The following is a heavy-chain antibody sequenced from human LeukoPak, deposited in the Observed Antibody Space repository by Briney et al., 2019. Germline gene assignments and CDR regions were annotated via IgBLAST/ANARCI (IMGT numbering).Heavy chain of an antibody. CDR2: IYYSGST. CDR1: GGSISSYY. V-gene: IGHV4-59*01. CDR3: ARAPSQPYCSSTSCYKYYYGMDV. D-gene: IGHD2-2*02. Sequence: SSETLSLTCTVSGGSISSYYWSWIRQPPGKGLEWIGYIYYSGSTNYNPSLKSRVTISVDTSKNQFSLKLSSVTAADTAVYYCARAPSQPYCSSTSCYKYYYGMDVWGQGTTVTVSS. J-gene: IGHJ6*02.